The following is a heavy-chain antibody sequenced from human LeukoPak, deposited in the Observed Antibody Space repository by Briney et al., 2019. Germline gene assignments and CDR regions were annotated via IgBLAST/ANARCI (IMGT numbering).Heavy chain of an antibody. CDR1: GGSISSGGYY. J-gene: IGHJ4*02. CDR3: ARSVYTAMAHWDY. CDR2: IYYSGST. V-gene: IGHV4-31*03. D-gene: IGHD5-18*01. Sequence: SETLSLTCTVSGGSISSGGYYWSWIRQHPGKGLEWIGYIYYSGSTYYNPSLKSRVTMSVDTSKNHLSLKLSSVTAADTAVYYCARSVYTAMAHWDYWGQGTLVTVSS.